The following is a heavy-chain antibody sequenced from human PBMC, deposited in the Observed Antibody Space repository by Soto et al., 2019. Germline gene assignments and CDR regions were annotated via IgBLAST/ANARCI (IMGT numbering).Heavy chain of an antibody. CDR1: GFTFSDYY. CDR2: ISGSGTDK. CDR3: AKLVTTAAAGTFDY. V-gene: IGHV3-11*01. J-gene: IGHJ4*02. Sequence: QVQLVASGGGLVKPGGSLRLSCAASGFTFSDYYMTWIRQAPGRGLEWVSYISGSGTDKSYADSVKGRFTISKDNADNSLFLQMNNLRAEDTAVYYCAKLVTTAAAGTFDYWGQGTLVTVSS. D-gene: IGHD6-13*01.